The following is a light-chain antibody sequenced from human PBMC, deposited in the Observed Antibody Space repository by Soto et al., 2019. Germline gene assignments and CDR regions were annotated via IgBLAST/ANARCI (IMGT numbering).Light chain of an antibody. J-gene: IGLJ2*01. CDR1: SSNVGSNF. CDR3: AAWDDSLSGPI. CDR2: RNT. Sequence: QPVLTPPPSASGTPGQGVTIPCSGSSSNVGSNFVFWYQQLPGTAPKVLIYRNTQRPSGVPDRFSGFKSGTSASLAISELRSEDEGDYDCAAWDDSLSGPIFGGGTKVTVL. V-gene: IGLV1-47*01.